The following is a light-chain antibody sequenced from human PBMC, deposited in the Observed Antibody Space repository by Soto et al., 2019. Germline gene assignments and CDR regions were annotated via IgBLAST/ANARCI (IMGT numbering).Light chain of an antibody. V-gene: IGKV1-5*03. Sequence: DIQLTQSPSTLSASVGDRVTITCRASQSISSWLAWYQQKPGKAPKLLVYKGSSLESGVPSRFSGSGSGTELTLTISALQPDDFATYYCQQYEAYPLTFGGGTKVEI. J-gene: IGKJ4*01. CDR2: KGS. CDR1: QSISSW. CDR3: QQYEAYPLT.